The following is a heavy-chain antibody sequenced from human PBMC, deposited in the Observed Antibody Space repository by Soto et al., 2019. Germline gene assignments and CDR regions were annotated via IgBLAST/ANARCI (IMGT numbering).Heavy chain of an antibody. CDR1: GGSFSGFY. Sequence: SETLSLTCAVYGGSFSGFYWSWIRQPPGKGLEWIGEINNSGRTNYNPSLKSRVTISVDTSKNQFSLKLSSVTAADTAVYYCARAGDSSGYADNWGQGILVTVSS. CDR2: INNSGRT. J-gene: IGHJ4*02. CDR3: ARAGDSSGYADN. D-gene: IGHD3-22*01. V-gene: IGHV4-34*01.